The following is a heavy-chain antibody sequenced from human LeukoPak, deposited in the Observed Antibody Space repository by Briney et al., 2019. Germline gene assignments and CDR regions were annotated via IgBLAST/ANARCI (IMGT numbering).Heavy chain of an antibody. Sequence: GGSLTLSCAAYGFTFSSYAMSWVRQAPGKGLEWVSAIIGSGGSTYYADSVTGRFTISRDNSKHTLYRQMNSLRAEDTAVYYRAKYKVGATTRSYFDYWGQGTLVTVSS. CDR3: AKYKVGATTRSYFDY. CDR1: GFTFSSYA. D-gene: IGHD1-26*01. J-gene: IGHJ4*02. V-gene: IGHV3-23*01. CDR2: IIGSGGST.